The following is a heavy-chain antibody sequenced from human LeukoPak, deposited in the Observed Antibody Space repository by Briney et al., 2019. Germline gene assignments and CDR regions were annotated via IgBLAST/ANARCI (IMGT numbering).Heavy chain of an antibody. CDR3: ARANDYAHDY. CDR2: INHSGST. J-gene: IGHJ4*02. CDR1: GDSTSSGDYY. D-gene: IGHD4-17*01. V-gene: IGHV4-30-4*08. Sequence: SQTLSLTCTVSGDSTSSGDYYWSWIRQPPGKGLEWIGEINHSGSTNYNPSLKSRVTISVDTSKNQFSLKLSSVTAAGTAVYYCARANDYAHDYWGQGTLVTVSS.